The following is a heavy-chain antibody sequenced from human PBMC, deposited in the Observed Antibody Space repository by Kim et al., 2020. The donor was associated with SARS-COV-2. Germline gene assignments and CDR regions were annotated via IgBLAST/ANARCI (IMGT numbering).Heavy chain of an antibody. Sequence: GGSLRLSCAASGFTFSSYGMHWVRQAPGKGLEWVAVISYDGSNKYYADSVKSRFTISIDNSKNTLYLQMNSLRAEDTAVYYCARWGAYGDYHYGMDVWGQGTTVTVSS. CDR1: GFTFSSYG. D-gene: IGHD4-17*01. V-gene: IGHV3-33*05. J-gene: IGHJ6*02. CDR2: ISYDGSNK. CDR3: ARWGAYGDYHYGMDV.